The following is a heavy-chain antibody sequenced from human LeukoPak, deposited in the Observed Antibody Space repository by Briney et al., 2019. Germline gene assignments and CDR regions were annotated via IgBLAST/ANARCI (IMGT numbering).Heavy chain of an antibody. D-gene: IGHD1-14*01. J-gene: IGHJ4*02. CDR2: ICSGGST. CDR3: VKDRGNHVTDY. Sequence: QLRLQESGPGLVKPSETLSLSCTVSGGSISSSPCYWGWIRQSPGKGLEWFGTICSGGSTYYNPSLKSRVTISVDTSKNQFSLKLSSLTAADTAVYYCVKDRGNHVTDYWGQGTLVTVSS. V-gene: IGHV4-39*07. CDR1: GGSISSSPCY.